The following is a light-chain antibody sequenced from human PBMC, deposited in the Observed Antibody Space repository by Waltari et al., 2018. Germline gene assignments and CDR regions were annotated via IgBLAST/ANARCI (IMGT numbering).Light chain of an antibody. CDR2: WAS. V-gene: IGKV4-1*01. CDR1: QSVFYNSNNKQY. CDR3: QQYYTAPYT. J-gene: IGKJ2*01. Sequence: DIVMTQSPDSLPVSLGERATITCKSSQSVFYNSNNKQYLAWYQQKVGQPPKLLSYWASSRESGVLDRFSGSVSGTDFTLTISSLQTEDVAVYYCQQYYTAPYTFGQGTKLEIK.